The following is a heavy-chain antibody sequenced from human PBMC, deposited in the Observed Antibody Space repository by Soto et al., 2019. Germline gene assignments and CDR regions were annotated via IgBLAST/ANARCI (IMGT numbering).Heavy chain of an antibody. CDR3: ARDLGYYDSSGYFDY. CDR1: GFTFSDYY. V-gene: IGHV3-11*01. Sequence: PWGSLRLSCAASGFTFSDYYMSWIRLAPGKGLEWVSYISSSDNIIYYAESVKGRFTISRDNAKNSLYLQMNSLRAEDTAVYYCARDLGYYDSSGYFDYWGQGTLVTVSS. CDR2: ISSSDNII. J-gene: IGHJ4*02. D-gene: IGHD3-22*01.